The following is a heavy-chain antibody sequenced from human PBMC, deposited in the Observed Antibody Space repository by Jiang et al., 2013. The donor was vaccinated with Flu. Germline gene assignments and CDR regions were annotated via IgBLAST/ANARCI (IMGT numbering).Heavy chain of an antibody. CDR1: SGSISRAGSY. D-gene: IGHD2/OR15-2a*01. Sequence: GPGLVKPSQTLSLTCTVSSGSISRAGSYWSWIRQHPGKGLEWVGYISHTGGTFYNPSLKSRLTISVDASKNQFSLNLRSVTAADTAVYYCARAELSESFTPNFDNWGREPWSPSPQ. CDR3: ARAELSESFTPNFDN. CDR2: ISHTGGT. J-gene: IGHJ4*02. V-gene: IGHV4-31*03.